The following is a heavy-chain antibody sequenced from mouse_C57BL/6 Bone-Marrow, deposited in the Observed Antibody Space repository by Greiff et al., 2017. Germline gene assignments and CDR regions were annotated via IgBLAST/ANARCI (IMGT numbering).Heavy chain of an antibody. CDR2: ISDGGSYT. CDR1: GFTFSSYA. D-gene: IGHD2-4*01. V-gene: IGHV5-4*01. J-gene: IGHJ3*01. CDR3: ARGVITTSVAY. Sequence: EVQGVESGGGLVKPGGSLKLSCAASGFTFSSYAMSWVRQTPEKRLEWVATISDGGSYTYYPDNVKGRFTISRDNAKNNLYLQMSQLKSEDTAMYYCARGVITTSVAYWGQGTLVTVSA.